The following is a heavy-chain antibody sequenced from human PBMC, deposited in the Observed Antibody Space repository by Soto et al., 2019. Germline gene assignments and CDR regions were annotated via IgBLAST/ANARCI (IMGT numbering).Heavy chain of an antibody. CDR2: SNSDGSST. J-gene: IGHJ4*02. CDR3: ARGLSVGVPY. Sequence: EVQLVESGGGLVQPGGSLRLSCAVSGFTFSNYWMHWVRQAPGKGLVGVSRSNSDGSSTSYADSVKGRFTISRDNAKNTLYLEINSLSAEDTAVYYCARGLSVGVPYWGQGTLVTVSS. D-gene: IGHD2-15*01. CDR1: GFTFSNYW. V-gene: IGHV3-74*01.